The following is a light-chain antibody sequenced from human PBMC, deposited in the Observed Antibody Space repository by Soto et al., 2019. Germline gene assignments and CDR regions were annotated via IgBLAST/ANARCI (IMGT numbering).Light chain of an antibody. CDR3: CSYAGSYTLV. V-gene: IGLV2-11*01. CDR1: SSDVGGYKY. Sequence: QSALTQPRSVSGSPGQSVTISCTGTSSDVGGYKYVSWYQQYPGKAPKLMISDVSKRPSGVPDRFSGSKSGNTASLTISGLQAEDEADYYCCSYAGSYTLVFGGGTKVTVL. J-gene: IGLJ2*01. CDR2: DVS.